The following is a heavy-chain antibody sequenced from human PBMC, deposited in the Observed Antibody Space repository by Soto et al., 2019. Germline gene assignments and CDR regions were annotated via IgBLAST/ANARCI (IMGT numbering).Heavy chain of an antibody. CDR2: IYSGGST. J-gene: IGHJ4*02. CDR3: ARSRGYTLDF. CDR1: GFTVSNNY. V-gene: IGHV3-66*01. Sequence: EVQLLESGGGLVQPGGSLRLSCVVSGFTVSNNYMSWVRQAPGEGLEWVSVIYSGGSTYYADSVKGRFTISRDNSKNTLYLQMNSLRAEDTAVYYCARSRGYTLDFWGQGTLVTVSS. D-gene: IGHD3-16*02.